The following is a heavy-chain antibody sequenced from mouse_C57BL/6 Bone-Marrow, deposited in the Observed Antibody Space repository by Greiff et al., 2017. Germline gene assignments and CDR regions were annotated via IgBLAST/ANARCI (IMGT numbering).Heavy chain of an antibody. D-gene: IGHD2-1*01. Sequence: LVESGPELVKPGASVKISCKASGYAFSSSWMNWVKQRPGKGLEWIGRIYPGDGDTNYNGKFKGKATLTADKSSSTAYMQLSSLTSEDSAVYFCARPIYYGNWYFDVWGTGTTVTVSS. CDR3: ARPIYYGNWYFDV. CDR2: IYPGDGDT. CDR1: GYAFSSSW. J-gene: IGHJ1*03. V-gene: IGHV1-82*01.